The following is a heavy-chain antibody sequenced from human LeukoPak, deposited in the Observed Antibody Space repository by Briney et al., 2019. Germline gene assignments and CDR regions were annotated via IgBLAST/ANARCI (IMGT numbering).Heavy chain of an antibody. Sequence: PSETLSLTCAVFGGSLSGYYWTWVRQPPGKGLEWIGEITHSGSTNYNPSLKSRVTISPDASKNEFYLKLNSVSAADTAVYYCARAPKSHLVVVPAALDSWGQGTLVTVSS. CDR2: ITHSGST. CDR1: GGSLSGYY. D-gene: IGHD2-2*01. CDR3: ARAPKSHLVVVPAALDS. V-gene: IGHV4-34*01. J-gene: IGHJ4*02.